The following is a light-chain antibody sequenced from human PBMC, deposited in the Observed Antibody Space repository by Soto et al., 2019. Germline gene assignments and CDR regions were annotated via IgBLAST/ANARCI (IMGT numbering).Light chain of an antibody. J-gene: IGKJ2*02. CDR1: QSVSSSY. Sequence: EIVLTQSPGTLSLSPGERATLSCRASQSVSSSYLAWYQQKPGQAPRLLIYGASSRATGIPDRFSGSGSGTDFTLTISRLESEDFAVSYCHQYGSSGTFGQGTKLEIK. CDR2: GAS. V-gene: IGKV3-20*01. CDR3: HQYGSSGT.